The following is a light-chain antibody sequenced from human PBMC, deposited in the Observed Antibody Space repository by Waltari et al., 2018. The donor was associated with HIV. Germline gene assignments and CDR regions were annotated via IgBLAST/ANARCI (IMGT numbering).Light chain of an antibody. Sequence: QSALTQPPSVSGSPGQSVTISCTGTSSDVGSYNRVSWYQQPPGTAPKLMIYEVSNRPAGGPERFSGSKSGNTASLTISGLQAEDEADYYCGSYTSSSTWVFGGGTKLTVL. CDR1: SSDVGSYNR. CDR3: GSYTSSSTWV. V-gene: IGLV2-18*02. CDR2: EVS. J-gene: IGLJ3*02.